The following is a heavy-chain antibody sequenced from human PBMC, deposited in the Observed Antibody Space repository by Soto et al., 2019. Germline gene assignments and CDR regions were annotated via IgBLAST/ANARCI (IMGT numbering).Heavy chain of an antibody. Sequence: PGGSLRLSCAASGFTFSSYAMSWVRQAPGKGLEWVSAISGSGGSTYYADSVKGRFTISRDNSKNTLYLQMNSLRAEDTAVYYCAKDPGYQGYSYGPYYFDYWGQGTLVTVSS. CDR1: GFTFSSYA. J-gene: IGHJ4*02. CDR2: ISGSGGST. V-gene: IGHV3-23*01. CDR3: AKDPGYQGYSYGPYYFDY. D-gene: IGHD5-18*01.